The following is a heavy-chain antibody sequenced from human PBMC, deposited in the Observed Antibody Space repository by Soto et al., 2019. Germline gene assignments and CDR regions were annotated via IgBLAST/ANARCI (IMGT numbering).Heavy chain of an antibody. CDR2: TYYRSKWYN. CDR3: ARDRDTAMVTYYYYYGMDV. Sequence: SQTLSLTCAISGDSVSSNSAAWNWIRQSPSRGLEWLGRTYYRSKWYNDYAVSVKSRITINPDTSKNQFSLQLNSVTPEDTAVYYCARDRDTAMVTYYYYYGMDVWGQGTTVTVSS. V-gene: IGHV6-1*01. CDR1: GDSVSSNSAA. J-gene: IGHJ6*02. D-gene: IGHD5-18*01.